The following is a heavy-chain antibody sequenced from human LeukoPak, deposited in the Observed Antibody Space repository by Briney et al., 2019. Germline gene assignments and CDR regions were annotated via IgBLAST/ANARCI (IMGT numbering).Heavy chain of an antibody. J-gene: IGHJ4*02. D-gene: IGHD5-12*01. V-gene: IGHV4-4*07. CDR3: ARDSPYGGHTDY. Sequence: PSETLSLTCTVSGGSISSYYWSWIRQPPGKGLEWIGRIYSSGRTNYSPSLKSRLTMSIDTSSNQFSLKLNSVTAADTAVYYCARDSPYGGHTDYWGQGTLVTVSS. CDR2: IYSSGRT. CDR1: GGSISSYY.